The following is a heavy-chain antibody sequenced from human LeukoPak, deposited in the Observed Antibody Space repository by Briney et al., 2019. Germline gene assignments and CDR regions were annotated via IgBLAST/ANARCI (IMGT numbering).Heavy chain of an antibody. CDR2: IYYSGST. V-gene: IGHV4-39*01. D-gene: IGHD6-13*01. Sequence: SETLSLTCTVSGVSIVSIIHYWGWIRQPPGRGLEWIGTIYYSGSTYYNPSLNSRVAISVDTSKNQFSLKLSSVTAADTALYCATQLRIAAAATWFDPWGQGTLVTVSS. J-gene: IGHJ5*02. CDR3: ATQLRIAAAATWFDP. CDR1: GVSIVSIIHY.